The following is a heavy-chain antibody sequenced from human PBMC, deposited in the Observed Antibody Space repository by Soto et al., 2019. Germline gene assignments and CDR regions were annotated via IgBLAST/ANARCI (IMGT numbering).Heavy chain of an antibody. CDR3: ARWSYLDY. D-gene: IGHD3-3*01. CDR2: ISGSDGKT. Sequence: GGSLRLSCAASGFSFGSYALSWVRQAPGKGLEWVSTISGSDGKTFYADSVKGRFSISRDTPQSTLYLQMNSLGADDTAMYYCARWSYLDYWGQGTRVTVSS. V-gene: IGHV3-23*01. J-gene: IGHJ4*02. CDR1: GFSFGSYA.